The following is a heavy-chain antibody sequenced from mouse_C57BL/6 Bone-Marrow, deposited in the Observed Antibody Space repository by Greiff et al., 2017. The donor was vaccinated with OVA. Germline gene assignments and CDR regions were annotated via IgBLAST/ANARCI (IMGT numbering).Heavy chain of an antibody. D-gene: IGHD3-2*02. CDR2: IDPSDSYT. Sequence: QVQLQQPGAELVMPGASVKLSCKASGYTFTSYWRHWVKQRPGQGLEWIGEIDPSDSYTNYNQKFKGKSTLTVDKSSSTAYMQLSSLTSEDSAVYYCARWGSGYYFDYWGQGTTLTVSS. CDR3: ARWGSGYYFDY. CDR1: GYTFTSYW. V-gene: IGHV1-69*01. J-gene: IGHJ2*01.